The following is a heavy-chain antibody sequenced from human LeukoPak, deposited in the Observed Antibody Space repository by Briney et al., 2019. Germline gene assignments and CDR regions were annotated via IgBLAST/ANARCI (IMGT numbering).Heavy chain of an antibody. CDR1: GYTFTSYD. CDR2: MNPNSGNT. Sequence: ASVKVSYKASGYTFTSYDINWVRQATGQGLEWMGWMNPNSGNTGYAQRFQGRVTMTRNTSISTAYMELSSLRSEDTAVYYCARGGYDSSGYYGYYFDYWGQGTLVTVSS. J-gene: IGHJ4*02. CDR3: ARGGYDSSGYYGYYFDY. D-gene: IGHD3-22*01. V-gene: IGHV1-8*01.